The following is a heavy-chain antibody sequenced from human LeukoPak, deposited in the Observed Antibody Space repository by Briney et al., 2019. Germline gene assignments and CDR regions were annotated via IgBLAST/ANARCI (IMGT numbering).Heavy chain of an antibody. Sequence: PGGSLRLSCAVSGFXVSSNYMSWVRQAPGKGLEWVSVIYSGGSTYYADSVKGRFTISRDNSKNTLYLQMNSLRAEDTAVYYCARDQFGSGRLDYWGQGTLVTVSS. CDR3: ARDQFGSGRLDY. CDR1: GFXVSSNY. CDR2: IYSGGST. V-gene: IGHV3-53*01. D-gene: IGHD3-10*01. J-gene: IGHJ4*02.